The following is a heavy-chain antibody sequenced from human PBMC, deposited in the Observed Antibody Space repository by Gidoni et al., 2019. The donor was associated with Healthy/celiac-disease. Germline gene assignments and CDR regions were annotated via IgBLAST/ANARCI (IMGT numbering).Heavy chain of an antibody. D-gene: IGHD6-6*01. Sequence: EVQLVESGGGLVQPGGSLRLSCAASGSTFSSYWMSWVRQAPGKGLEWVANIKQDGSEKDYVDSVKGRFTISRDNAKSSLSLQMNSLRAEDTAVYYCARVAAARPAYDYWGQGTLVTVSS. J-gene: IGHJ4*02. CDR1: GSTFSSYW. V-gene: IGHV3-7*03. CDR3: ARVAAARPAYDY. CDR2: IKQDGSEK.